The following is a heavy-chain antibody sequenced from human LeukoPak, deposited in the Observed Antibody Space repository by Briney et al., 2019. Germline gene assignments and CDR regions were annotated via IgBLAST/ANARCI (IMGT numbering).Heavy chain of an antibody. CDR2: IKKDGSEK. J-gene: IGHJ4*02. Sequence: PGGSLRLSCAASVFTFSSYWMFWVRQPPWKGLEWVATIKKDGSEKDYVDSVKGRFTISRDNAENSLSLQMNSLRGDDTAIYYCVGGSGWLFDYWGQGTLVTVSS. CDR1: VFTFSSYW. CDR3: VGGSGWLFDY. D-gene: IGHD6-19*01. V-gene: IGHV3-7*01.